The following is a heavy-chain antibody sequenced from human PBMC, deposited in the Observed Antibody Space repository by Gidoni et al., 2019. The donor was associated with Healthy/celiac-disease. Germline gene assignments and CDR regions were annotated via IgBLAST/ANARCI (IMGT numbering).Heavy chain of an antibody. CDR3: AQDIGAGRAFDY. J-gene: IGHJ4*02. CDR2: ISWNSGSI. V-gene: IGHV3-9*01. Sequence: EVQLVESGGGVGRPGRSLRLSGAGSGVAFDDYAMHWVRQAPGKGLECVSGISWNSGSIGYADSVKGRFTISRDNAKNSLYLQMNSLRAEDTALYYCAQDIGAGRAFDYWGQGTLVTVSS. D-gene: IGHD6-13*01. CDR1: GVAFDDYA.